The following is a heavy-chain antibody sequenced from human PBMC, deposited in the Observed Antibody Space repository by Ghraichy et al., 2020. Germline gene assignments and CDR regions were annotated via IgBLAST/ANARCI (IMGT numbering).Heavy chain of an antibody. CDR1: GGSISSSSYY. CDR3: ARHYGSGSYYSPPYDAFDI. Sequence: ESLNISCTVSGGSISSSSYYWGWIRQPPGKGLEWIGSIYYSGSTYYNPSLKSRVTISVDTSKNQFSLKLSSVTAADTAVYYCARHYGSGSYYSPPYDAFDIWGQGTMVTVSS. D-gene: IGHD3-10*01. V-gene: IGHV4-39*01. CDR2: IYYSGST. J-gene: IGHJ3*02.